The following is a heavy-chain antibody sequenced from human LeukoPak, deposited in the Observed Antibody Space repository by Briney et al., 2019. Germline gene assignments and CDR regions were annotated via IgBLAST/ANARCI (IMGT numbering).Heavy chain of an antibody. CDR3: ATAPSGYSSSWYGY. CDR2: VDPEDGET. J-gene: IGHJ4*02. D-gene: IGHD6-13*01. Sequence: ASVRVSCKASGYTFTDYYMHWVQQAPGKGLEWMGLVDPEDGETIYAEKFQGRVTITADTSTDTAYMELSSLRSEDTAVYYCATAPSGYSSSWYGYWGQGTLVTVSS. CDR1: GYTFTDYY. V-gene: IGHV1-69-2*01.